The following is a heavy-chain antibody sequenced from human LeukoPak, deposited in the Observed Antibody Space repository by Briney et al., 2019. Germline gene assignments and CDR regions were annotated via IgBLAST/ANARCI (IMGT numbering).Heavy chain of an antibody. CDR2: IYYSGST. D-gene: IGHD6-6*01. Sequence: SETRSLTCTVSGGSISSGDYYWSWIRQPPGTGLEWIGYIYYSGSTYYNPSLKSRVTISVDTSKNQFPLKLSSVTAADTAVYYCARGAYSSSSFSWFDPWGQGTLVIVSS. V-gene: IGHV4-30-4*01. CDR1: GGSISSGDYY. J-gene: IGHJ5*02. CDR3: ARGAYSSSSFSWFDP.